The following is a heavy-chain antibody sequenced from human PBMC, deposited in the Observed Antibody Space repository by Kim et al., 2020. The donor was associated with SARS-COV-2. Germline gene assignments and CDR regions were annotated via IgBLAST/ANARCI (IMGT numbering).Heavy chain of an antibody. CDR2: IKQDGSEK. CDR3: ARGSYYDILTGYYKGGYFDY. D-gene: IGHD3-9*01. V-gene: IGHV3-7*03. J-gene: IGHJ4*02. CDR1: GFTFSSYW. Sequence: GGSLRLSCAASGFTFSSYWMSWVRQAPGKGLEWVANIKQDGSEKYYVDSVKGRFTISRDNAKNSLYLQMNSLRAEDTAVYYCARGSYYDILTGYYKGGYFDYWGQGTLVTVSS.